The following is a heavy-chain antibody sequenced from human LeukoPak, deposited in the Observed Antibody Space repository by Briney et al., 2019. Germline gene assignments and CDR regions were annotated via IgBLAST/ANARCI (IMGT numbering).Heavy chain of an antibody. J-gene: IGHJ6*03. D-gene: IGHD7-27*01. CDR2: IYPGDSDT. Sequence: GESLKISCKGSGYSFTSYWIGWVRPMPGKGLEWMGIIYPGDSDTRYSPSFQGQVTISADKSISTAYLQWSSLKASDTAMYYYARLGRWDPRLGYYYYYMDVWGKGTTVTVSS. V-gene: IGHV5-51*01. CDR1: GYSFTSYW. CDR3: ARLGRWDPRLGYYYYYMDV.